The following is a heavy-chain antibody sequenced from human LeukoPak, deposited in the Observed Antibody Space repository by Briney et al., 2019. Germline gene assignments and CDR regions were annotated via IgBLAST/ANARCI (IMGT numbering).Heavy chain of an antibody. CDR1: GGSISSSNW. V-gene: IGHV4-4*02. Sequence: PSETLSLTCAVSGGSISSSNWWSWVRQPPGKGLEWIGEIYHSGSTNYNPSLKSRATISVDKSKNQFSLKLSSVTAADTAVYYCAAVTDSSGWSNFDYWGQGTLVTVSS. CDR2: IYHSGST. CDR3: AAVTDSSGWSNFDY. D-gene: IGHD6-19*01. J-gene: IGHJ4*02.